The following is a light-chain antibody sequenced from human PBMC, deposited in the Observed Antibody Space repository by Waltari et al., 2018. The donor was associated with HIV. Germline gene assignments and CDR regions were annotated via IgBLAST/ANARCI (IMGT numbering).Light chain of an antibody. J-gene: IGLJ2*01. CDR1: SYEFDLHNF. Sequence: SALTQPASVSGSPGQSVTISCTGTSYEFDLHNFLSWYQQHPGKAPPLIICGVNSRPAGIASRFSAAKSGDTASLTISGLQSGDEADYYCTTYTAKDSLLIGSGTKLTVL. CDR2: GVN. V-gene: IGLV2-14*01. CDR3: TTYTAKDSLL.